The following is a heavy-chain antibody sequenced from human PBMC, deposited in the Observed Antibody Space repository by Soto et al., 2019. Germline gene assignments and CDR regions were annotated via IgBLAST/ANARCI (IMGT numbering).Heavy chain of an antibody. CDR1: NRSIRGFY. J-gene: IGHJ4*02. CDR3: VRVGVGIGNHFDS. V-gene: IGHV4-59*12. Sequence: SETLSLTCSVSNRSIRGFYWTWIRQPPGKILEWIGYIHYSGRTDYNPSLTSRATMSVDTSKNQFSLNLKPITAADTAVYYCVRVGVGIGNHFDSWGRGTLVT. D-gene: IGHD1-26*01. CDR2: IHYSGRT.